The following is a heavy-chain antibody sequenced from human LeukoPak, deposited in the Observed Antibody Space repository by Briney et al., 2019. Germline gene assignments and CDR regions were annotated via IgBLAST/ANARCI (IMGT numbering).Heavy chain of an antibody. CDR1: GGSISSYY. CDR2: IYYSGST. CDR3: ARDSSGYYFDY. V-gene: IGHV4-59*12. Sequence: SEALSLTCTVSGGSISSYYWSWNRQPPGKGLEWIGYIYYSGSTNYNPSLKSRVTISVDTSKNQFSLKLSSVTAADTAVYYCARDSSGYYFDYWGQGTLVTVSS. D-gene: IGHD3-22*01. J-gene: IGHJ4*02.